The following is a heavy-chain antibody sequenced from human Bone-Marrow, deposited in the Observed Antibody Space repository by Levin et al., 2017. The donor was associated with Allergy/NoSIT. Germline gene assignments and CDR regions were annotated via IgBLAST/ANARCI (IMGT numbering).Heavy chain of an antibody. CDR3: ARIGVAALRESYYFDY. J-gene: IGHJ4*02. Sequence: PGESLKISCAASGFTFSSYAMHWVRQAPGKGLEWVAVISYDGSNKYYADSVKGRFTISRDNSKNTLYLQMNSLRAEDTAVYYCARIGVAALRESYYFDYWGQGTLVTVSS. CDR2: ISYDGSNK. V-gene: IGHV3-30*04. D-gene: IGHD2-21*01. CDR1: GFTFSSYA.